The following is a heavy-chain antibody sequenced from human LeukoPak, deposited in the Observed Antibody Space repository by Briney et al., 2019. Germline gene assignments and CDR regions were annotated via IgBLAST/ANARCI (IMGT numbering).Heavy chain of an antibody. V-gene: IGHV1-2*02. CDR1: GYTFTSYY. D-gene: IGHD1-26*01. CDR2: VNPDSGGT. CDR3: ARDLPARGYGMDV. J-gene: IGHJ6*02. Sequence: ASVKVSCKASGYTFTSYYLHWVRQAPGPGLEWMGWVNPDSGGTNFAQKFQGRVTMTRDTSISTAYMELSSLRSDDTAVYYCARDLPARGYGMDVWGQGTTVTVSS.